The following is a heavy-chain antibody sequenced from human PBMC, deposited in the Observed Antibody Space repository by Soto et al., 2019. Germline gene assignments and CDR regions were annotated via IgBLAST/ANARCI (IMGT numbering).Heavy chain of an antibody. CDR1: GGSFSGYY. D-gene: IGHD3-3*01. V-gene: IGHV4-34*01. CDR2: INHSGST. CDR3: AKARGYDFWSGRHAFDI. J-gene: IGHJ3*02. Sequence: SETLSLTCAVYGGSFSGYYWSWIRQPPGKGLEWIGEINHSGSTNYNPSLKSRVTISVDTSKNQFSLKLSSVTAADTAVYYCAKARGYDFWSGRHAFDIWGQGTMVTVSS.